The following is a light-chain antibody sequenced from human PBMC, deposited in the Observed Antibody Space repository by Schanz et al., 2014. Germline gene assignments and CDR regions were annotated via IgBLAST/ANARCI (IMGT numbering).Light chain of an antibody. CDR3: QQFNSYPLT. V-gene: IGKV1-5*03. J-gene: IGKJ4*01. CDR2: KAS. CDR1: QSISSW. Sequence: DIQMTQSPSTLSASVGDRVTITCRASQSISSWLAWYQQKPGSAPTLLISKASTLETGVPSRFSGSASGTEFTLTISSLQPEDFATYYCQQFNSYPLTFGGGTKVEIK.